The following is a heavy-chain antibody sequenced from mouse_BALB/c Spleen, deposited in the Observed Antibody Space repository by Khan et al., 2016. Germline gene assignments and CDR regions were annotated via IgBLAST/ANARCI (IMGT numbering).Heavy chain of an antibody. Sequence: EVKLEESGPDLVKPSQSLSLTCTVTGFSITSDYSWHWIRQFPGNKLEWMGYIHYSGSTNYNPSLKSRISITRDTSKNQFFLQLNSVTTEYTATFYCARYYYGGAPWFAYWGQGTLVTVSA. CDR3: ARYYYGGAPWFAY. CDR2: IHYSGST. CDR1: GFSITSDYS. D-gene: IGHD1-1*01. V-gene: IGHV3-1*02. J-gene: IGHJ3*01.